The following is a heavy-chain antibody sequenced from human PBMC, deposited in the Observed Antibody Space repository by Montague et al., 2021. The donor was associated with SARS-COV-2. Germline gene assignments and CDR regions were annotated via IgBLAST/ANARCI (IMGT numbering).Heavy chain of an antibody. Sequence: SLRLSCAASGFTFSSYAMHWVRQAPGKGLEWVAVISYDGSNKYYADSVKGRFTISRDNSKNTLYLQMNSLRAEDTAVHYCARDRGMITFGGVIAIGGMDVWGQGTTVTVSS. CDR3: ARDRGMITFGGVIAIGGMDV. V-gene: IGHV3-30-3*01. CDR2: ISYDGSNK. CDR1: GFTFSSYA. J-gene: IGHJ6*02. D-gene: IGHD3-16*02.